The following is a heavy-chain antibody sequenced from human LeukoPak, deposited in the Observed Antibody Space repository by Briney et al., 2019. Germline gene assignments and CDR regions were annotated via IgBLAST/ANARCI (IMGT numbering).Heavy chain of an antibody. V-gene: IGHV4-34*01. D-gene: IGHD3-16*01. CDR2: INHSGST. J-gene: IGHJ6*03. Sequence: PSETLSLTCAVYGGSFSDYFWSWVRQPPGKGLEWIGEINHSGSTNYNPSLKSRVTISVDTSKNQFSLKLSSVTAADTAVYYCARLLLGYYYYMDVWGKGTTVTISS. CDR3: ARLLLGYYYYMDV. CDR1: GGSFSDYF.